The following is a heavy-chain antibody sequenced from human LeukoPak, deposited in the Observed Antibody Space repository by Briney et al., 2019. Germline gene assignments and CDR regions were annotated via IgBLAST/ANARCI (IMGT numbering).Heavy chain of an antibody. CDR1: GFTFSSSA. Sequence: GGALRLSCAASGFTFSSSAMSWVPQTPGKGLERVSAIGGSGSSTCYADSVKGRFTISRDNSKNTLSLQMNSLRAEDTAVYYCAKDPVQQQLVHADYWGQGTLVTVSS. V-gene: IGHV3-23*01. J-gene: IGHJ4*02. D-gene: IGHD6-13*01. CDR3: AKDPVQQQLVHADY. CDR2: IGGSGSST.